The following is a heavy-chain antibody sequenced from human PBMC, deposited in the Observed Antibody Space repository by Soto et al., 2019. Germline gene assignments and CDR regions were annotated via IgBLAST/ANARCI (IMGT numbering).Heavy chain of an antibody. V-gene: IGHV4-39*01. CDR3: ARQRLLRLKPDFDI. CDR2: MYYSGSS. D-gene: IGHD2-21*02. CDR1: GGSTSDKSYF. Sequence: SETLSLTCSVSGGSTSDKSYFWGWVRQSPGKGLEWIGSMYYSGSSYYNPSLKSRVAISVDTSRNQFSLKLRSVTAADTAVYFCARQRLLRLKPDFDIWGQGTLVTVS. J-gene: IGHJ4*02.